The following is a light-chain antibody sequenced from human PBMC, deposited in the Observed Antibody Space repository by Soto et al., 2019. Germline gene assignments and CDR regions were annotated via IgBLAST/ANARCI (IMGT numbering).Light chain of an antibody. J-gene: IGKJ4*01. CDR1: QSVLYSSNNKSY. CDR3: QQYYSTPLT. Sequence: DIVMTQSPDSLAVSLGERATINCKSSQSVLYSSNNKSYLAWFQQKPGQPPKLLIYWASNRESGVPDRFSGSGSGTDFTLSICSLQGGDVAVYYCQQYYSTPLTFGGGTKVEIK. V-gene: IGKV4-1*01. CDR2: WAS.